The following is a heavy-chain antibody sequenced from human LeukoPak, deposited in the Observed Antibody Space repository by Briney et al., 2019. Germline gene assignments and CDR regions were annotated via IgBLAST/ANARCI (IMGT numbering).Heavy chain of an antibody. V-gene: IGHV3-33*01. CDR3: ARVGDSSGYEFDY. Sequence: GGSLRLSCAASGFTFSSYGMHWVRQAPGKGLEWVAVIWYDGSNKYYADSVKGRFTISRDNSKNTLYLQMNSLRAEDTAVYYCARVGDSSGYEFDYWGQGTLVTVSS. CDR1: GFTFSSYG. CDR2: IWYDGSNK. D-gene: IGHD3-22*01. J-gene: IGHJ4*02.